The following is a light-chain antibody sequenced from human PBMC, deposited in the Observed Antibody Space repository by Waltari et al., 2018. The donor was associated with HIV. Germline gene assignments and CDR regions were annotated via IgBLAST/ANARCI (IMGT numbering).Light chain of an antibody. CDR2: EVS. Sequence: QSALTQPPPASGSPGQSVTISCTGTSSDVGAYNYVSWYQQHPGKAPKLMIYEVSKRPSGVPDRFAGSKSGNTASLTVSGLQAEDEAEYYCSSYAGSKDLLFGGGTKLTV. CDR1: SSDVGAYNY. J-gene: IGLJ3*02. V-gene: IGLV2-8*01. CDR3: SSYAGSKDLL.